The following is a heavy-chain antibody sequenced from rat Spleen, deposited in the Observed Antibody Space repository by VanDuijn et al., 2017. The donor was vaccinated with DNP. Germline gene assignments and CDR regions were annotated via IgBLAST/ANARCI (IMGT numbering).Heavy chain of an antibody. D-gene: IGHD1-10*01. J-gene: IGHJ3*01. CDR2: ISYSGST. Sequence: EVLLQESGPGLVKPSQSLSLTCSVTGLSITNNFKWSWIRKFPGNKMEWIGHISYSGSTSYNPSLKSRISITRDTSKNQFFLQLNSVTTEDTATYYCASNNYAYWGQGTLVTVSS. CDR3: ASNNYAY. CDR1: GLSITNNFK. V-gene: IGHV3-1*01.